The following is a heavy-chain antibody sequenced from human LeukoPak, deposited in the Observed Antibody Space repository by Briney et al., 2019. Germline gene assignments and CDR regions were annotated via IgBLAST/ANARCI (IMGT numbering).Heavy chain of an antibody. CDR1: GFTFSSYA. V-gene: IGHV3-23*01. D-gene: IGHD6-19*01. J-gene: IGHJ4*02. CDR3: AKSGIAVAGNGGY. CDR2: ISGSGGST. Sequence: GGSLRLSCAASGFTFSSYAMSWVRQALEKGLEWVSAISGSGGSTYYADSVKGRFTISRDNSKNTLYLQMNSLRAEDTAVYYCAKSGIAVAGNGGYWGQGTLVTVSS.